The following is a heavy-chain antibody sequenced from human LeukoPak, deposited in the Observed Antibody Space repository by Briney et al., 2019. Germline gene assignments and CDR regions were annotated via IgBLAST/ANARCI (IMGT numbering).Heavy chain of an antibody. V-gene: IGHV3-21*01. D-gene: IGHD5-18*01. CDR2: ISSGGRNI. Sequence: GGALRLSCAASGFTFSTYTMNWVRQAPGKGLEWVSYISSGGRNIYYADSVKGRFTISGDNARNSLYLKMNSLRAEDTAVYYCARDVFINSYDAFDIWGQGTMVTVSS. CDR1: GFTFSTYT. CDR3: ARDVFINSYDAFDI. J-gene: IGHJ3*02.